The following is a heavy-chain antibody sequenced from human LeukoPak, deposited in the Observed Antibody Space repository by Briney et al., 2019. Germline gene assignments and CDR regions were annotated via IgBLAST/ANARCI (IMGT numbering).Heavy chain of an antibody. V-gene: IGHV3-48*03. CDR1: GFTFSSYE. CDR3: ARDPQDYYHMDV. Sequence: GGSLRLSCAASGFTFSSYEMNWVRQAPGKGLEWVSYICSSGRTIYYADTVKGRFTISRDNAKNSLYLQMNSLRAEDTAVYYCARDPQDYYHMDVWGKGTTVTVAS. CDR2: ICSSGRTI. J-gene: IGHJ6*03.